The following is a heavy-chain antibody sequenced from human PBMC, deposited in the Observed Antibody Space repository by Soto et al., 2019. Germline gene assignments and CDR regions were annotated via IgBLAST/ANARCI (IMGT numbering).Heavy chain of an antibody. CDR3: ARGLRLGELSFTHYFDY. D-gene: IGHD3-16*02. V-gene: IGHV6-1*01. Sequence: SQTLSLTCAISGDSVSSSSVTWNWIRQSPSRGLEWLGRTYYRSKWYNDYAVSVKSRITINPDTSKNQFSLQLNSVTPEDTAVYYCARGLRLGELSFTHYFDYWGQGTLVTVSS. CDR2: TYYRSKWYN. J-gene: IGHJ4*02. CDR1: GDSVSSSSVT.